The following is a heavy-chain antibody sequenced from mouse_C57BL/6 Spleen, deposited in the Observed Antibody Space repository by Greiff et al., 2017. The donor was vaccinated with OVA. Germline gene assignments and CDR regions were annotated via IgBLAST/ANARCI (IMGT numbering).Heavy chain of an antibody. J-gene: IGHJ4*01. V-gene: IGHV5-4*01. CDR3: AREGDGYYVAMDY. CDR1: GFTFSSYA. Sequence: EVNLVESGGGLVKPGGSLKLSCAASGFTFSSYAMSWVRQTPEKRLEWVATISDGGSYTYYPDNVKGRFTISRDNAKNNLYLQMSHLKSEDTAMYYCAREGDGYYVAMDYWGQGTSVTVSS. D-gene: IGHD2-3*01. CDR2: ISDGGSYT.